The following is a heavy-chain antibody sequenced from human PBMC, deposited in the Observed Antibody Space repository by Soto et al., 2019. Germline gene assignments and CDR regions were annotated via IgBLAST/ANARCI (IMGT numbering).Heavy chain of an antibody. V-gene: IGHV4-39*01. Sequence: QLQLQESGPGLVKPSETLSLTCTVSGGSISSSSYYWGWIRQPPGKGLEWIGSIYYSGITYYNPSLKSRVTISVDTSKNQFSLKLRSVTAAETAVYYCARVPAAGGIDYWGQGTLVTVSS. J-gene: IGHJ4*02. CDR2: IYYSGIT. CDR3: ARVPAAGGIDY. D-gene: IGHD2-2*01. CDR1: GGSISSSSYY.